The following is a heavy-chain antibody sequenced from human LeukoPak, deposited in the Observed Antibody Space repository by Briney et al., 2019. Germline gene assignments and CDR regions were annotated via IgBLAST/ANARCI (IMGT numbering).Heavy chain of an antibody. J-gene: IGHJ4*02. Sequence: GGSLRLSCAASGFTFSSYAMSWVRQAPGKGLEWVSAISGSGGSTYYADSVKGRFTISRDNSKNTLYLQMNSLRAEDTAVYYCARDRNYDFWSGYSGSFDYWGQGTLVTVSS. CDR1: GFTFSSYA. CDR3: ARDRNYDFWSGYSGSFDY. CDR2: ISGSGGST. D-gene: IGHD3-3*01. V-gene: IGHV3-23*01.